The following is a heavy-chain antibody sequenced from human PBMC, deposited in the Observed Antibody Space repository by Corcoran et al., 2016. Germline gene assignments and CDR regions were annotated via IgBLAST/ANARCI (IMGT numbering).Heavy chain of an antibody. CDR3: ARRSSSHRSRIEYFDY. CDR1: GYSFTSYW. J-gene: IGHJ4*02. CDR2: IYPGDSDT. D-gene: IGHD2-15*01. V-gene: IGHV5-51*01. Sequence: EVQLVQSGAEVKKPGESLKISCKGSGYSFTSYWIGWVRQMPGKGLEWMGIIYPGDSDTRYSPSFQGQVTISADKSISTAYLQWSSLKASDTAMYYCARRSSSHRSRIEYFDYWGQGTLVTVSS.